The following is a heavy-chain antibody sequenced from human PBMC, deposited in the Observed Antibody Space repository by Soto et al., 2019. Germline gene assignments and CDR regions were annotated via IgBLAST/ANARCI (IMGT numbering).Heavy chain of an antibody. CDR3: AKDSREQEHLDPHYYYYYGMDV. V-gene: IGHV3-30*18. CDR2: ISYDGSNK. J-gene: IGHJ6*02. Sequence: QVQLVESGGGVVQPGRSLRLSCAASGFTFSSYGMHWVRQAPGKGLEWVAVISYDGSNKYYADSVKGRFTISRDNSKKTLYLQMNSLRAEDTAVYYCAKDSREQEHLDPHYYYYYGMDVWGQGTTVTVSS. CDR1: GFTFSSYG. D-gene: IGHD1-1*01.